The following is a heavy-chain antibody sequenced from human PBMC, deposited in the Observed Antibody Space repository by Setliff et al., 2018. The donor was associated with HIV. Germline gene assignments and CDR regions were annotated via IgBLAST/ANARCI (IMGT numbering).Heavy chain of an antibody. CDR2: IDHSGST. CDR3: ARRAGSDYFTRFDY. D-gene: IGHD3-10*01. V-gene: IGHV4-34*01. J-gene: IGHJ4*02. Sequence: PSETLSLTCAVYGGSFSGYYWSWIRQAPGKGLEWIGEIDHSGSTNYNPSLKSRVTISVDTSKNHFSLKLSSVTAADTAVYYCARRAGSDYFTRFDYWGQGTLVTVSS. CDR1: GGSFSGYY.